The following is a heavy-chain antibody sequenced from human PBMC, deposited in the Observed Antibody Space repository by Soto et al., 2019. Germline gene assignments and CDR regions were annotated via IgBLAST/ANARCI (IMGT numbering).Heavy chain of an antibody. V-gene: IGHV5-10-1*01. D-gene: IGHD6-6*01. CDR2: IDPSDSYT. CDR1: GYSFTSYW. J-gene: IGHJ6*02. CDR3: ARQYSSSSAHYYGMDV. Sequence: PGESLKISCKGSGYSFTSYWISWVRQMPGKGLEWMGRIDPSDSYTNYSPSFQGHVTISADKSISTAYLQWSSLKASDTAMYYCARQYSSSSAHYYGMDVWGQGTTVTV.